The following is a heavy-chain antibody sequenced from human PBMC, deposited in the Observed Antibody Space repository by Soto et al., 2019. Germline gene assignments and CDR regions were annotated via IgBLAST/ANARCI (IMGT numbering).Heavy chain of an antibody. V-gene: IGHV3-74*01. CDR1: GFTFSSSW. D-gene: IGHD1-20*01. CDR3: ARDTYNWNDHWFDP. CDR2: INSGGSST. J-gene: IGHJ5*02. Sequence: HPGGSLRLSCAASGFTFSSSWMHWVRQAPGKGLVWVSRINSGGSSTNYADSVKGRFTISRDNAKNSLYLQMNSLRAEDTAVYYCARDTYNWNDHWFDPWGQGTLVTVSS.